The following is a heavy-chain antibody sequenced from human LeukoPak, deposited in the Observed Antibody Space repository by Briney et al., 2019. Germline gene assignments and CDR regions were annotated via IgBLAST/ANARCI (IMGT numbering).Heavy chain of an antibody. J-gene: IGHJ4*02. CDR2: LSGDGGST. CDR1: GFTFDDYA. V-gene: IGHV3-43*02. Sequence: GGSLTLFCAASGFTFDDYAMLWVRQAPGKGLEWCSLLSGDGGSTYHADYVKGRFTISRDNSKSSLYLHMNSLRTADTALYYCSKDISHSSPPAFDYWGQGTLVTVSS. D-gene: IGHD6-13*01. CDR3: SKDISHSSPPAFDY.